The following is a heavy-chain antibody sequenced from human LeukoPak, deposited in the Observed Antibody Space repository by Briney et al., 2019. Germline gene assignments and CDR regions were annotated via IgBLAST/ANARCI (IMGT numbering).Heavy chain of an antibody. CDR1: GFTFSSYA. V-gene: IGHV3-30*01. Sequence: PGGSLRLSCAASGFTFSSYALHWVRQAPGKGLEWVAVISIDGSNNYYADSVNGRFTISRDNSKNTLYLQMNSLRAEDTAVYFCARAAYCGGDCYFNWFDPWGEETLVTVSS. J-gene: IGHJ5*02. CDR3: ARAAYCGGDCYFNWFDP. CDR2: ISIDGSNN. D-gene: IGHD2-21*02.